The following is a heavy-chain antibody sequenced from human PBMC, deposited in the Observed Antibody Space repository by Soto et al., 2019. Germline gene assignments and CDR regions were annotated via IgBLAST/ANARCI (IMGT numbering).Heavy chain of an antibody. J-gene: IGHJ6*02. Sequence: QVQLQESGPGLVKPSETLSLTCTVSGGSISSISNHYCSWIRQPPGKGLGWIGYISYSGYTSYNPSLKSRVIISVDTSKNQVSLNLASVTAADTAVYYCATQGFGVLHGLVDVWGQGTTVTVSS. CDR2: ISYSGYT. V-gene: IGHV4-59*08. D-gene: IGHD3-10*01. CDR3: ATQGFGVLHGLVDV. CDR1: GGSISSISNHY.